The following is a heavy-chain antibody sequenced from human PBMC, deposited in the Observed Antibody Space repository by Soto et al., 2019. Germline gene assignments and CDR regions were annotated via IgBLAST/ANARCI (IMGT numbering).Heavy chain of an antibody. D-gene: IGHD2-8*02. V-gene: IGHV3-73*02. CDR1: GFTFSGSA. CDR2: IRSKPNGFAT. J-gene: IGHJ5*02. CDR3: TSDSGHLLGVLGP. Sequence: EVQLEESGGGLVQPGGSLQLSCKASGFTFSGSAMHWVRLASGKGLEWVGRIRSKPNGFATAYAASVKGRFTISRDESKNTAHLQMDSLIPEDTAVYYCTSDSGHLLGVLGPWGQGTLVTVSS.